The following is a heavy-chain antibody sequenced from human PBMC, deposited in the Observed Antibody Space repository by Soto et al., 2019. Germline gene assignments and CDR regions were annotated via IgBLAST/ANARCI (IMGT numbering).Heavy chain of an antibody. Sequence: ASVKVSCKASGGTFISYAISWVRQAPGQGLEWMGGIIPIFGTANYAQKFQGRVTITADESTSTAYMELSSLRSEDTAVYYCARDRDSSGSNNFDYWGQGTLVAVSS. V-gene: IGHV1-69*13. J-gene: IGHJ4*02. CDR1: GGTFISYA. CDR3: ARDRDSSGSNNFDY. D-gene: IGHD3-22*01. CDR2: IIPIFGTA.